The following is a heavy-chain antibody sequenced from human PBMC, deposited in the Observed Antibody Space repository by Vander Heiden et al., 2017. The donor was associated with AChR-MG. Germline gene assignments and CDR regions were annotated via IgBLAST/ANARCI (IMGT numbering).Heavy chain of an antibody. V-gene: IGHV3-30*18. CDR1: GFTFSSYG. J-gene: IGHJ5*02. Sequence: QVQLVESGGGVVQPGRSLRLSCAASGFTFSSYGMHWVRQAPGKGLEWVAVISYDGSNKYYADSVKGRFTISRDNSKNTLYLQMNSLRAEDTAVYYCAKGDRLPNWFDPWGQGTLVTVS. CDR2: ISYDGSNK. D-gene: IGHD3-9*01. CDR3: AKGDRLPNWFDP.